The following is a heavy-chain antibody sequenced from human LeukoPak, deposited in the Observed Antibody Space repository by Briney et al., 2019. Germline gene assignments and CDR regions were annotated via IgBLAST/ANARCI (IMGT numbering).Heavy chain of an antibody. V-gene: IGHV3-53*04. D-gene: IGHD2-15*01. CDR3: ARASKLLIFDY. J-gene: IGHJ4*02. CDR1: GFTVSSNY. CDR2: IYSGGST. Sequence: GGSLRLSCAASGFTVSSNYMSWVRQAPGRGLEWVSVIYSGGSTYYADSVKGRFTISRHNSKNTLYLQMNSLRAEDTAVYYCARASKLLIFDYWGQGTLVTVSS.